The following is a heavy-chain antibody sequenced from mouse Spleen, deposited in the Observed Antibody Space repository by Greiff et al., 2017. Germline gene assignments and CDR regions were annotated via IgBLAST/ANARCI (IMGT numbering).Heavy chain of an antibody. CDR3: ARLKGIYAMDY. V-gene: IGHV1-64*01. CDR2: IHPNSGST. J-gene: IGHJ4*01. Sequence: QVQLQQPGAELVKPGASVKLSCKASGYTFTSYWMHWVKQRPGQGLEWIGMIHPNSGSTNYNEKFKSKATLTVDKSSSTAYMQLSSLTSEDSAVYYCARLKGIYAMDYWGQGTSVTVSS. CDR1: GYTFTSYW.